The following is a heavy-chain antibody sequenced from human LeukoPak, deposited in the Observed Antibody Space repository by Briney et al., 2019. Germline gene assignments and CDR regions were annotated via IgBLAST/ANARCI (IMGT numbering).Heavy chain of an antibody. CDR2: IYYSGST. CDR1: GGSISSYY. V-gene: IGHV4-59*01. J-gene: IGHJ4*02. Sequence: SETLSLTCTVAGGSISSYYWSWIRQPPGKGLEWIGYIYYSGSTNYNPSLKSRVTISVDTSKNQFSLKLSSVTAADTAVYYCARGLYYFDYWGQGTLVTVSS. CDR3: ARGLYYFDY.